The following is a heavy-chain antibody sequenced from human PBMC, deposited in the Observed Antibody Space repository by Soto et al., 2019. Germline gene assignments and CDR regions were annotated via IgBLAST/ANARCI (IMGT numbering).Heavy chain of an antibody. J-gene: IGHJ4*02. V-gene: IGHV4-59*01. CDR2: IYYRGST. CDR3: ARGPNYDYWSGYFRG. Sequence: SETLSLTCAVSGGSISSYYWSWIRQPPGKGLEWIGYIYYRGSTNYNPSLKSRVTISLDTSKDQFSLKLSSVTAADTAVYYCARGPNYDYWSGYFRGWGQGTLVTSPQ. CDR1: GGSISSYY. D-gene: IGHD3-3*01.